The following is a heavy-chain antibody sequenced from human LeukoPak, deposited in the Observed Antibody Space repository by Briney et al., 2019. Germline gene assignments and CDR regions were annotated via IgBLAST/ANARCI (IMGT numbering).Heavy chain of an antibody. Sequence: SETLSLTCTVSGGSISSSSYYWGWIRQPPGKGLEWIGSIYYSGSTYYNPSLKSRVTISVDTSKNQISLKLSSVTAADRAVHYCARHIGYSSGWTDYWGQGTLVTVSS. CDR1: GGSISSSSYY. V-gene: IGHV4-39*01. CDR3: ARHIGYSSGWTDY. CDR2: IYYSGST. D-gene: IGHD6-25*01. J-gene: IGHJ4*02.